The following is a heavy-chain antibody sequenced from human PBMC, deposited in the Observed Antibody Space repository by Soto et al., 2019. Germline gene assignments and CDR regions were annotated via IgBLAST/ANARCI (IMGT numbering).Heavy chain of an antibody. V-gene: IGHV3-30*18. CDR2: ISYDGSNK. D-gene: IGHD1-1*01. J-gene: IGHJ5*02. CDR3: AKGPYNGYWFDP. CDR1: GFTFSSYG. Sequence: QVQLVESGGGVVQPGRSLRLSCAASGFTFSSYGMHWVRQAPGKGLEWVAVISYDGSNKYYADSVKGRFTISRDNSKNTLYLQMNSLRAEDTAVYNWAKGPYNGYWFDPWGQGTLVTVSS.